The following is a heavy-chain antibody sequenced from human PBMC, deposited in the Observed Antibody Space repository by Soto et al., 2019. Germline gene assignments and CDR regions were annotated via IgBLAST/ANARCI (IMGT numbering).Heavy chain of an antibody. CDR2: IIPIFGTA. V-gene: IGHV1-69*01. D-gene: IGHD2-15*01. CDR1: GGTFSSYA. Sequence: QVQLVQSGAEVKKPGSSVKVSCKASGGTFSSYAISWVRQAPGQGLEWMGGIIPIFGTANYAQKFQGRVTITADEATTTAYMELSSLGAEDTAVYYCARDPTSVVMATTQDYWYFDLWGRGTLVTVSS. J-gene: IGHJ2*01. CDR3: ARDPTSVVMATTQDYWYFDL.